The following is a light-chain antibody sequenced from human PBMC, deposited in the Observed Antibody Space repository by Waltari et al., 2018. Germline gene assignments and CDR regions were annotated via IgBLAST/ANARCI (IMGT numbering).Light chain of an antibody. CDR2: DVS. V-gene: IGLV2-14*01. CDR1: STDVGGHPY. Sequence: QSALTQPASVSGSPGQSITISCTGTSTDVGGHPYVSWYQQHPGEAPKLIIYDVSSRPSGVSPRFSASRSGNTASLTISGLRTEDEADYYCCSYAGADTSVVFGGGTTLTVL. CDR3: CSYAGADTSVV. J-gene: IGLJ2*01.